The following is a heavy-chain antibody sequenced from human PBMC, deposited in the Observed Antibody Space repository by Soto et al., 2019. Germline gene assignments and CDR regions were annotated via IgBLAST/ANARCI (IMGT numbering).Heavy chain of an antibody. CDR1: GGSISSGGYY. CDR3: AGIYSGSPGGTLRY. CDR2: IYYSGST. J-gene: IGHJ4*02. Sequence: QVQLQESGPGLVKPSQTLSLTCTVSGGSISSGGYYWSWIRQHPGKGLGWIGYIYYSGSTYYNPFLRSRVTTAVDTGKNEFSLKQSSVTAADTAVYYCAGIYSGSPGGTLRYWGQGTLVTVSS. D-gene: IGHD1-26*01. V-gene: IGHV4-31*03.